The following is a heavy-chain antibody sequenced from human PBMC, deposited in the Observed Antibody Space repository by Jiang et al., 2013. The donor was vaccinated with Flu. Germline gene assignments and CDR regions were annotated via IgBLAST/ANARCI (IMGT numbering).Heavy chain of an antibody. V-gene: IGHV7-4-1*02. CDR2: INTKTGDP. CDR1: AYSFTKYA. Sequence: SGAEVKKPGASVKVSCKASAYSFTKYALTWVRQAPGQGLEWMGWINTKTGDPTYAQAFTGRFVFSSDTSVSTAYLHISGLKAEDTAVYYCAREGYYFDTTGSPRSHGLDVWGQGTAVTVSS. J-gene: IGHJ6*02. D-gene: IGHD3-22*01. CDR3: AREGYYFDTTGSPRSHGLDV.